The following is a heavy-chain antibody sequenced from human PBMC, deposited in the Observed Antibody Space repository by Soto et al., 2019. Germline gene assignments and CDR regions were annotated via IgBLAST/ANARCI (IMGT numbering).Heavy chain of an antibody. J-gene: IGHJ4*02. D-gene: IGHD5-18*01. Sequence: GGSLRLSCAASGFTFSNYAMSWVRQAPGKGLEWVSYISSSSSTIYYADSVKGRFTISRDKAKNSLYLQMNSLRAEDTAVYYCARDQPGYSYGYGLGYWGQGTLVTVSS. V-gene: IGHV3-48*01. CDR3: ARDQPGYSYGYGLGY. CDR1: GFTFSNYA. CDR2: ISSSSSTI.